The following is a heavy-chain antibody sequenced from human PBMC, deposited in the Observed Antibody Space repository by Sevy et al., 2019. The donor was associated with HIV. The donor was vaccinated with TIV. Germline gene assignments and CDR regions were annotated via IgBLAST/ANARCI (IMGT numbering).Heavy chain of an antibody. V-gene: IGHV4-34*01. D-gene: IGHD4-4*01. Sequence: SDTLSLTCAVYSGSFSAYYWSWIRQPPGKGLEWIGEINHSGCTNYNPSLKSRVTISLHTSKNQFSLKLTSVTAADTAVYYCARGVTVTTVPYYFDYWGQGTLVTVSS. CDR1: SGSFSAYY. CDR2: INHSGCT. J-gene: IGHJ4*02. CDR3: ARGVTVTTVPYYFDY.